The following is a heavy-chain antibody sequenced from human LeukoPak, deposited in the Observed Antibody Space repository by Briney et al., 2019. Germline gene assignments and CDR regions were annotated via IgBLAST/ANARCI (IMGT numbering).Heavy chain of an antibody. V-gene: IGHV3-23*01. Sequence: GGSLRLSYAASGFTFSSYAMSWVRQAPGKGLEWVSAFSGSGGSTYYADSVKGRFTISRDNAKNSLYLQMNSLRAEDTAVYYCARDVRYYDSSGYYLDYWGQGTLVTVSS. CDR1: GFTFSSYA. CDR2: FSGSGGST. CDR3: ARDVRYYDSSGYYLDY. D-gene: IGHD3-22*01. J-gene: IGHJ4*02.